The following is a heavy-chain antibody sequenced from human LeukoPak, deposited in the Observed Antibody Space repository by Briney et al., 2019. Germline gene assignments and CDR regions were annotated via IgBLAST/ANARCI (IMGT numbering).Heavy chain of an antibody. D-gene: IGHD3-10*01. J-gene: IGHJ4*02. CDR3: AKDVLLWFGEGNYFDY. CDR2: ISGSGGST. CDR1: GFTFSSYA. V-gene: IGHV3-23*01. Sequence: GGSLRLTCAASGFTFSSYAMSWVRQAPGKGLEWVSAISGSGGSTYYADSVKGRFTISRDNSKNTLYLQMNSLRAEDTAVYYCAKDVLLWFGEGNYFDYWGQGTLVTVSS.